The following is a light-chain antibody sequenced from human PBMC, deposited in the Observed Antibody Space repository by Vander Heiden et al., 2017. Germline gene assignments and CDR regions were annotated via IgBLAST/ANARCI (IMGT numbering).Light chain of an antibody. CDR1: QSVLYSSNNKNY. V-gene: IGKV4-1*01. CDR3: HQYDSTPQT. CDR2: WAS. J-gene: IGKJ1*01. Sequence: DIVMTQSPDSLAVSLGERATINCKSSQSVLYSSNNKNYLAWYQQQPGQPPKLLIYWASTRESGVPDRFSGSGSGTDFTLTISILQAEDVAVYYFHQYDSTPQTFGQGTKVEIK.